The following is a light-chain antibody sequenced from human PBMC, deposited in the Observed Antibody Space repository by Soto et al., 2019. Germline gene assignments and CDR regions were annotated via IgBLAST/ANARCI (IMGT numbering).Light chain of an antibody. J-gene: IGLJ1*01. CDR2: ANS. Sequence: QSVLTQPPSVSGAPGQMVTISCSGSSSNIGAGYDVQWYRQFPGTAPKLIIYANSDRPSGVPDRFSGSKSGTSASLAITGLQAEDEADYYCQSYDSSLIVSKVFGTGTKLTVL. CDR1: SSNIGAGYD. V-gene: IGLV1-40*01. CDR3: QSYDSSLIVSKV.